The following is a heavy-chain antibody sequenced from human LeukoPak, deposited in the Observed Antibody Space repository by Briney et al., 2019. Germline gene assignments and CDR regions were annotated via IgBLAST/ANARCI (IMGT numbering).Heavy chain of an antibody. CDR1: GFTFSSYG. D-gene: IGHD2-15*01. V-gene: IGHV3-23*01. CDR3: AKGVGYCSGGSCQQFDY. CDR2: ISGSGVST. Sequence: SGGSLRLSCAASGFTFSSYGMSWVRQAPGKGLEWVSAISGSGVSTYYTGSVKGRFTISRDNSKNTLYLQMNSLRAEDTAVYYCAKGVGYCSGGSCQQFDYWGQGTLVTVSS. J-gene: IGHJ4*02.